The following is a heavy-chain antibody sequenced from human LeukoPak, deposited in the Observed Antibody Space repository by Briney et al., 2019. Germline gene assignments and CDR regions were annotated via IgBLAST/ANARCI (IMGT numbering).Heavy chain of an antibody. CDR3: AKDPATTVTHVGGFDY. Sequence: GGSLRLSCAASGFTFSSYSMNWVRQAPGKGLEWVSYISSSSDTIYYADSVKGRFTISRDSSRNTLYLQMNSLRAEDTAVYYCAKDPATTVTHVGGFDYWGQGALVTVSS. V-gene: IGHV3-48*01. CDR2: ISSSSDTI. CDR1: GFTFSSYS. D-gene: IGHD4-11*01. J-gene: IGHJ4*02.